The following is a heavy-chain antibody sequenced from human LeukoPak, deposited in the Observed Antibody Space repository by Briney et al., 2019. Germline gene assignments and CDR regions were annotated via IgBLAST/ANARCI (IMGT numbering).Heavy chain of an antibody. J-gene: IGHJ4*02. CDR1: GFTFSSYG. CDR3: ARGTDYGDYSWVSVDY. CDR2: IWYDGSNK. Sequence: SGGSLRLSCAASGFTFSSYGMHWVRQAPGKGLEWVAVIWYDGSNKYYADSVKGRFTISRDNSKNTLYLQMDSLRAEDTAVYYCARGTDYGDYSWVSVDYWGQGTLVTVSS. V-gene: IGHV3-33*01. D-gene: IGHD4-17*01.